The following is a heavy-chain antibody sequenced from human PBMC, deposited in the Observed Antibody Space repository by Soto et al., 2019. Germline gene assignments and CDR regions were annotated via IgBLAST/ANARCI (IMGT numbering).Heavy chain of an antibody. CDR1: GLTFSSYG. CDR2: ISYDGSNK. J-gene: IGHJ4*02. CDR3: AKDPPPYYYDSSGYPDY. V-gene: IGHV3-30*18. Sequence: PGGSLRLSCAASGLTFSSYGMHWVRQAPGKGLEWVAVISYDGSNKYYADSVKGRFTISRDNSKNTLYLQMNSLRAEDTAVYYCAKDPPPYYYDSSGYPDYWGQGTLVTVSS. D-gene: IGHD3-22*01.